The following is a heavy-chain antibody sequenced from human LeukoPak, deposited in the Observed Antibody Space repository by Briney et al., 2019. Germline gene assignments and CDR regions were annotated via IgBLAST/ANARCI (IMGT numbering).Heavy chain of an antibody. Sequence: GGSLRLSCAASGFTFSSYAMHWVRQAPGKGLEWVAVISYDGSNKYYADSVKGRFTISRDNSKNTLYLQMNSLRAEDTAVYYCARALRTKGGAAPFDYWGPGTLVTVSS. J-gene: IGHJ4*02. D-gene: IGHD6-6*01. CDR3: ARALRTKGGAAPFDY. CDR2: ISYDGSNK. V-gene: IGHV3-30-3*01. CDR1: GFTFSSYA.